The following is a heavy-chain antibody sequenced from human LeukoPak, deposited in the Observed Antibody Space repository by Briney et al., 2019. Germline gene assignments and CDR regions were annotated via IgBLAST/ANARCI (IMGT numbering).Heavy chain of an antibody. J-gene: IGHJ2*01. CDR1: GGSISSSSYY. V-gene: IGHV4-39*01. Sequence: SETLSLTCTVSGGSISSSSYYWGWIRQPPGKGLEWIGSIYYSGSTYYNPSLKSRVTISVDTSKNQFSLKLSSVTAADTAVYYCARHRSGWEWLFQGWYFDLWGRGTLVTVSS. D-gene: IGHD3-3*01. CDR3: ARHRSGWEWLFQGWYFDL. CDR2: IYYSGST.